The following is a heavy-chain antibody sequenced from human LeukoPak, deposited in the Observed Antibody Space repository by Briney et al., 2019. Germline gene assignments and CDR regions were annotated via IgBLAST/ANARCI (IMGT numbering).Heavy chain of an antibody. Sequence: ASVKVSCKASGYTFTDYYMHWVRQAPGQGLEWMGWINPNSGGTKNARKFQGRVTMTRDTSISTAYMELSGLRSDDTAVYYCARDSYDSSGYVFDYWGQGTLVTVS. V-gene: IGHV1-2*02. CDR1: GYTFTDYY. D-gene: IGHD3-22*01. CDR2: INPNSGGT. CDR3: ARDSYDSSGYVFDY. J-gene: IGHJ4*02.